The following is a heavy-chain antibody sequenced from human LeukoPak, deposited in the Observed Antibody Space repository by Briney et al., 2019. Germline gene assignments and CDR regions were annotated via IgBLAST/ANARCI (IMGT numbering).Heavy chain of an antibody. J-gene: IGHJ4*02. D-gene: IGHD1-26*01. CDR3: ARGSTSPDYGGSYERELNFDY. CDR2: INHSGST. Sequence: PSETLSLTCAVYGGSFSGYYWSWIRQPPGKGLEWIGEINHSGSTNYNPSLKSRVTISVDTSKNQFSLKLSSVTAADTAVYYCARGSTSPDYGGSYERELNFDYWGQGTLVTVSS. CDR1: GGSFSGYY. V-gene: IGHV4-34*01.